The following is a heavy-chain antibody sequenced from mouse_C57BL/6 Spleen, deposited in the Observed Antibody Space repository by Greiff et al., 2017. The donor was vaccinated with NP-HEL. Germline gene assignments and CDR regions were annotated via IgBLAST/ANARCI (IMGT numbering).Heavy chain of an antibody. CDR3: ARVPDGYSYAMDY. Sequence: VQLQQPGAELVKPGASVKLSCKASGYTFTSYWMQWVKQRPGQGLEWIGEIDPSDIYTNYNQKFKGKATLTVDTSSSTAYMQLSSLTSEDSAVYYCARVPDGYSYAMDYWGQGTSVTVSS. CDR2: IDPSDIYT. CDR1: GYTFTSYW. J-gene: IGHJ4*01. D-gene: IGHD2-3*01. V-gene: IGHV1-50*01.